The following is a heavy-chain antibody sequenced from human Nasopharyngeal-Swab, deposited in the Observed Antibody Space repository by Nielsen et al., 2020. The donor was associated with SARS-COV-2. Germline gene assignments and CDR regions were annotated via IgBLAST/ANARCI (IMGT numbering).Heavy chain of an antibody. CDR2: VNHGGGT. D-gene: IGHD6-6*01. J-gene: IGHJ6*03. Sequence: SETLSLTCAVYGGSFSVHQWSWVRQTPGKALEWIGEVNHGGGTNYTPSLKSPVTISVATSKTQFSLKLPSVTAADTAVYYCARGGAGVVASPVLGLGPFYYYHFMDVWGQGTTVTVSS. CDR3: ARGGAGVVASPVLGLGPFYYYHFMDV. V-gene: IGHV4-34*01. CDR1: GGSFSVHQ.